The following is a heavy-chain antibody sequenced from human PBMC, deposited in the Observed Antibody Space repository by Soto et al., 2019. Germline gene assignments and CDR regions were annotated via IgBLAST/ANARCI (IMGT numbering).Heavy chain of an antibody. J-gene: IGHJ3*02. CDR2: ISAYNGNT. CDR1: GYTFTSYG. Sequence: ASVKVSCKASGYTFTSYGISWVRQAPGQGLEWMRWISAYNGNTNYAQKLQCRVTMTTDTSTSTAYMELRSLRSDDTAVYYCARDWGQLDAFDIWGQGTMVTVSS. CDR3: ARDWGQLDAFDI. V-gene: IGHV1-18*01. D-gene: IGHD1-1*01.